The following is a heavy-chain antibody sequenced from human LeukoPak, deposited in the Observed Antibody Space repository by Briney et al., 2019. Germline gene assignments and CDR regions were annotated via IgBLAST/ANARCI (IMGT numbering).Heavy chain of an antibody. J-gene: IGHJ3*02. CDR2: IGTAGDT. D-gene: IGHD3-10*01. Sequence: GGSLRLSCAASGFTFSSYDMHWVRQGTGKGLEWVSAIGTAGDTYYPGSVKGRFTISRENAKNSLYLQMNSLRAGDTAVHYCARARAYYGSGTNAFDIWGQGTMVTVSS. CDR3: ARARAYYGSGTNAFDI. CDR1: GFTFSSYD. V-gene: IGHV3-13*01.